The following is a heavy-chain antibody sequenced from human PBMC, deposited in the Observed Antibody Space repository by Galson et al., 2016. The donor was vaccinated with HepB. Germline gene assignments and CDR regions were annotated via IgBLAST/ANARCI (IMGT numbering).Heavy chain of an antibody. Sequence: SETLSLTCTISEDTVSNYGATWNWISQSPSRGLEWLGRTYYRSKWYNDSAVSVNSRMTINPDTSTHQFTLQLNSVTPDDTAVYYWARESRSGWPVYYYFGLDVWGQGTAVTVSS. V-gene: IGHV6-1*01. D-gene: IGHD6-19*01. J-gene: IGHJ6*02. CDR2: TYYRSKWYN. CDR1: EDTVSNYGAT. CDR3: ARESRSGWPVYYYFGLDV.